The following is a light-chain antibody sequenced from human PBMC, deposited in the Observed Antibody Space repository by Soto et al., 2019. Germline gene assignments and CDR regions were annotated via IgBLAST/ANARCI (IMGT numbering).Light chain of an antibody. CDR1: SSDVGGYKY. J-gene: IGLJ3*02. Sequence: QSVLTRPASVSGSPGQSITISCTGTSSDVGGYKYVSWYEQHPGKAPKLIIYEVSNRPSGVSNRFSGSKSGNTASLTISGLQAEDEADYYCSSYTSSSTWLFGGGTKLTVL. CDR3: SSYTSSSTWL. V-gene: IGLV2-14*01. CDR2: EVS.